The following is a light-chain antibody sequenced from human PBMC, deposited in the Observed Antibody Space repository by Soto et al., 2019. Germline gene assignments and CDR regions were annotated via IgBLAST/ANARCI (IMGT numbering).Light chain of an antibody. V-gene: IGKV3-15*01. Sequence: DIILTQSPAIVSVSPGERATLSCRASRSVSTNLAWYQHKHGQAPRLLIYGASTRVTDIPPRFSGCGSGTEFTRTINCLQSEDFGVYFVQQYDKTVPPVTFGGGTKVEI. J-gene: IGKJ4*01. CDR3: QQYDKTVPPVT. CDR1: RSVSTN. CDR2: GAS.